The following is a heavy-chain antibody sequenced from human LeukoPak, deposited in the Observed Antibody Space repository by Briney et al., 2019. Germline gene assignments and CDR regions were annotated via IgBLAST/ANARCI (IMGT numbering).Heavy chain of an antibody. J-gene: IGHJ4*02. V-gene: IGHV3-64D*06. CDR1: GFTFSKYS. D-gene: IGHD3-10*01. CDR3: VRGLYGLGWDY. CDR2: INDDWGTT. Sequence: GSLRLSFSAFGFTFSKYSKDRVRQAPGKGLEFVSGINDDWGTTDYADSVKGRFTISRDNSKNTLYLHMNSLRTDDTALYYCVRGLYGLGWDYWGQGTLVTVSS.